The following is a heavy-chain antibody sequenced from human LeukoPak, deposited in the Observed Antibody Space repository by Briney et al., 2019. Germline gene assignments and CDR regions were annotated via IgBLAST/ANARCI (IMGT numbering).Heavy chain of an antibody. V-gene: IGHV1-2*02. Sequence: ASVKVSCKASGGTFSRYAISSVRQAPGQGLEWMGWINPNSGGTNYAQKFQGRVTMPRDTSISTAYMELSRLRSDDTAVYYCARGRPYCSSTSCYEGSDYWGQGTLVTVSS. CDR3: ARGRPYCSSTSCYEGSDY. CDR2: INPNSGGT. D-gene: IGHD2-2*01. CDR1: GGTFSRYA. J-gene: IGHJ4*02.